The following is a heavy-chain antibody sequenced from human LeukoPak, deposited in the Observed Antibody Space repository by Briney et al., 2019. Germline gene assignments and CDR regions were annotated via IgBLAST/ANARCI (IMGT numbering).Heavy chain of an antibody. CDR3: ASETEASSSDAFDI. CDR1: GFTFSSYG. J-gene: IGHJ3*02. Sequence: GGSLRLSCAASGFTFSSYGMHWVRQAPGKGLEWVAVISYDGSKKYYADSVKGRFTISRDNAKNSLFLQMNNLRAEDTAIYYCASETEASSSDAFDIWGQGTMVSVSS. V-gene: IGHV3-30*03. CDR2: ISYDGSKK. D-gene: IGHD2-2*01.